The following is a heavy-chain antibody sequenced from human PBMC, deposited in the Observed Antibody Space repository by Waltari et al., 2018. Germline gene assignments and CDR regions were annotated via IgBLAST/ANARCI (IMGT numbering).Heavy chain of an antibody. J-gene: IGHJ5*02. CDR2: IHHSSTGK. V-gene: IGHV1-2*02. CDR3: ARGPLYCSRASCYSNWFDP. Sequence: QVHLVQSGTEVKKPGASVKVSCTASGYTFTDHYMHWVRQAPGQGLEWMGWIHHSSTGKKYAQNVQGRGTMTWDTYSSTAYMELIRLTSDDTARYYCARGPLYCSRASCYSNWFDPWGQGALVIVSS. D-gene: IGHD2-2*01. CDR1: GYTFTDHY.